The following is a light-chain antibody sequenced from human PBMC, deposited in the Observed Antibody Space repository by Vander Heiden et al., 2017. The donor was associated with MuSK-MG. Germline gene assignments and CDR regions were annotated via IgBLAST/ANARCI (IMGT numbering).Light chain of an antibody. V-gene: IGLV3-10*01. CDR3: DTTDSSGNHGV. Sequence: SYELTQPPSLSVSPGPTARLTCSGVALPTQYASWYQQKSGQSPVLVIYTDSNRPSGIPERFSGSSSGTMATVTISGAQGEEEADYYCDTTDSSGNHGVFGGGTKLTVL. J-gene: IGLJ2*01. CDR1: ALPTQY. CDR2: TDS.